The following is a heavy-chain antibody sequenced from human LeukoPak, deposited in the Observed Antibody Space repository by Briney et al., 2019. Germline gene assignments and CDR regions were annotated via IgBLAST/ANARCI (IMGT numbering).Heavy chain of an antibody. Sequence: SETLSLTCTVSGGSISSGDYYWSWIRQPPGKGLEWIGYIYYSGSTYYNPSLKSRVTISVDTSKNQFSLKLSSVTAADTAVHYCARVIGDYSYYFDYWGQGTLVTVSS. V-gene: IGHV4-30-4*01. CDR1: GGSISSGDYY. CDR3: ARVIGDYSYYFDY. J-gene: IGHJ4*02. D-gene: IGHD4-17*01. CDR2: IYYSGST.